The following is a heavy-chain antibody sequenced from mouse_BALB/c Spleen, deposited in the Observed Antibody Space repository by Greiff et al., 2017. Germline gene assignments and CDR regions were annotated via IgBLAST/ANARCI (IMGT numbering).Heavy chain of an antibody. CDR2: ISSGGST. J-gene: IGHJ3*01. D-gene: IGHD2-14*01. CDR1: GFTFSSYA. CDR3: ARVDYRYDVGTWFAY. Sequence: VQLKESGGGLVKPGGSLKLSCAASGFTFSSYAMSWVRQTPEKRLEWVASISSGGSTYYPDSVKGRITISRDNARNILYLKMSSLRSEDTAMYYCARVDYRYDVGTWFAYWGQGTLVTVSA. V-gene: IGHV5-6-5*01.